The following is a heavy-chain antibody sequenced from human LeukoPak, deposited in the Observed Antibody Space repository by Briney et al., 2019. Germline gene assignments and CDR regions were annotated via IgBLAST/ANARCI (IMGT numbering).Heavy chain of an antibody. CDR1: GFTFSSYG. Sequence: PGGSLRLSCAASGFTFSSYGMSWVRQAPGKGLEWVSTISGSGGSTYYADSVKGRFTISRDNSKNTLYLQMNSLRAEDTAVYYCAKDPWERVYGIDYFQHWGQGTLVTVSS. J-gene: IGHJ1*01. D-gene: IGHD1-26*01. CDR2: ISGSGGST. V-gene: IGHV3-23*01. CDR3: AKDPWERVYGIDYFQH.